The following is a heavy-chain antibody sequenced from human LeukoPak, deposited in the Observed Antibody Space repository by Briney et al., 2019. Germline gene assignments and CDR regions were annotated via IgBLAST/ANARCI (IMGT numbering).Heavy chain of an antibody. CDR3: ARDESPDYYDSSGYSYFQH. Sequence: ASVKVSCKASGGTFSSYAISWVRQAPGQGLEWMGGIIPIFGTANYAQKFQGRVTITADESTSTAYMELSSLRSEDTAVYYCARDESPDYYDSSGYSYFQHWGQGTLVTVSS. CDR2: IIPIFGTA. D-gene: IGHD3-22*01. CDR1: GGTFSSYA. V-gene: IGHV1-69*01. J-gene: IGHJ1*01.